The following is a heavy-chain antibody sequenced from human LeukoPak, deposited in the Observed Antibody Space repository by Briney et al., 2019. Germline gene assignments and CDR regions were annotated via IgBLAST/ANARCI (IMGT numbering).Heavy chain of an antibody. CDR2: ISGSGGST. D-gene: IGHD1-26*01. CDR3: AKTGRGTTTFHYFDY. CDR1: GFSFTEYW. J-gene: IGHJ4*02. V-gene: IGHV3-23*01. Sequence: PGGSLRLSCAASGFSFTEYWMTWVRQAPGKGLEWVSVISGSGGSTYHADSVKGRFTISRDNSKNTLFLQMNSLRAEDTAVYYCAKTGRGTTTFHYFDYWGQGTLVTVSS.